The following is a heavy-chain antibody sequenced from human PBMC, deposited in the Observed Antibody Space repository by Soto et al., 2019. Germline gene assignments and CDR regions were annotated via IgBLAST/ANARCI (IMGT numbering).Heavy chain of an antibody. CDR3: GRVPVAAAGNGIDY. J-gene: IGHJ4*02. D-gene: IGHD6-13*01. Sequence: GGSLRLSCAASGFTFSNYWMHWVRQTPGKGLVWVSRIHYDGSAINYADSVKGRFTISRDNAKNTLYLEMNSLRVEDTAVYYCGRVPVAAAGNGIDYWGQGTLVTVSS. V-gene: IGHV3-74*01. CDR2: IHYDGSAI. CDR1: GFTFSNYW.